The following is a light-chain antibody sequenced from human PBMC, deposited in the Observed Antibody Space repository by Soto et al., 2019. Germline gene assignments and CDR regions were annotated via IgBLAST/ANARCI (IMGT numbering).Light chain of an antibody. J-gene: IGKJ5*01. CDR2: GAS. V-gene: IGKV3-20*01. Sequence: EIVLTQSPGTLSLSPGERATLSCRASQSVSSSYLAWYQQKPGQAPRLLIYGASSRATGIPDRFSGSGSGTDFNLTIIRLKPEDEAGDYCHQYRSSPLITVGQGIRLEIK. CDR3: HQYRSSPLIT. CDR1: QSVSSSY.